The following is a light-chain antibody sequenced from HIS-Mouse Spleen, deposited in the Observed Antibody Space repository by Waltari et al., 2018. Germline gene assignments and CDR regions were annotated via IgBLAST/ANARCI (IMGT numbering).Light chain of an antibody. J-gene: IGLJ2*01. CDR2: EGS. CDR3: CSYAGSSTLV. Sequence: QSALTQPAPVSGSPGQSITISCTGTSSDVGSYNLVSWYQHHPGKAPKLMIDEGSKRPSGVANAVSGSQSGNTASLTIAGLQAEDEADDYCCSYAGSSTLVFGGGTKLTVL. V-gene: IGLV2-23*01. CDR1: SSDVGSYNL.